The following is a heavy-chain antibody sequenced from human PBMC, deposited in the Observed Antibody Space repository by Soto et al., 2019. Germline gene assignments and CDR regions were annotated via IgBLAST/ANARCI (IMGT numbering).Heavy chain of an antibody. CDR1: GGSVSSGSYY. CDR2: IYYSGST. D-gene: IGHD6-13*01. CDR3: ARDIAAADHAYYFDY. V-gene: IGHV4-61*01. Sequence: LSLTCTVSGGSVSSGSYYWSWIRQPPGKGLEWIGYIYYSGSTNYNPSLKSRVTISVDTSKNQFSLKLSSVTAADTAVYYCARDIAAADHAYYFDYWGQGTLVTVSS. J-gene: IGHJ4*02.